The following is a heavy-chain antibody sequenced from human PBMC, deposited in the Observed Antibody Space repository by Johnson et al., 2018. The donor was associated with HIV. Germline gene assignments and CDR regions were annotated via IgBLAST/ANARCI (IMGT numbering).Heavy chain of an antibody. CDR3: ARSRERGDAFDI. V-gene: IGHV3-11*04. CDR2: ISTSGSSI. CDR1: GFPFSDYY. D-gene: IGHD1-26*01. Sequence: QVQLVESGGGLVQPGGSLRLSCAASGFPFSDYYMTWIRQTPGKGLECLAYISTSGSSIYYTDSVKGRVTISRDNAKNSLFLQMNSLRAGDTAVYYCARSRERGDAFDIWGQGTMVTVSS. J-gene: IGHJ3*02.